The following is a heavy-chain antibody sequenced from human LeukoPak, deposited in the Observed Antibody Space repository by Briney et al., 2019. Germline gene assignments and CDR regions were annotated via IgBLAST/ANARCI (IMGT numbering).Heavy chain of an antibody. V-gene: IGHV4-4*02. D-gene: IGHD3-9*01. CDR1: GVSISSSEW. CDR2: IHRDGRT. Sequence: SETLSLTCAVSGVSISSSEWWISVRQPPGQGLEWIGEIHRDGRTRYNPSLKSRVTMSMDYSKNQFSLSVTSVTAADTAIYYCGKTDIYFNPIDYWGPGSLVTVSS. J-gene: IGHJ4*02. CDR3: GKTDIYFNPIDY.